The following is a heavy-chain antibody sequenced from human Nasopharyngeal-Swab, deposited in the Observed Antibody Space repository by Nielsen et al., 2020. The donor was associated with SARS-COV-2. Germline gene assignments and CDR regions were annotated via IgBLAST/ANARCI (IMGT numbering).Heavy chain of an antibody. CDR3: ARAYYDFWSGPGYYYYYMDV. D-gene: IGHD3-3*01. CDR2: IYSGGST. J-gene: IGHJ6*03. V-gene: IGHV3-53*01. Sequence: VRQMPGKGLEWVSVIYSGGSTYYADSVKGRFTISRDNSKNTLYLQMNSLRAEDTAVYYGARAYYDFWSGPGYYYYYMDVWGKGTTVTVSS.